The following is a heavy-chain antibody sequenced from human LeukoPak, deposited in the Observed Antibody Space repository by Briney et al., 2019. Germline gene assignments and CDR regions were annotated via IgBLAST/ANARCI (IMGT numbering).Heavy chain of an antibody. Sequence: GASVKVSCKASGYTFTSYDINWVRQATGQGLEWMGWISAYNGNTNYAQKLQGRVTMTTDTSTTTAYMELRSLRSDDTAVYYCARDNDIAAAGTSHYFDYWGQGTLVTVSS. D-gene: IGHD6-13*01. V-gene: IGHV1-18*01. CDR2: ISAYNGNT. CDR1: GYTFTSYD. CDR3: ARDNDIAAAGTSHYFDY. J-gene: IGHJ4*02.